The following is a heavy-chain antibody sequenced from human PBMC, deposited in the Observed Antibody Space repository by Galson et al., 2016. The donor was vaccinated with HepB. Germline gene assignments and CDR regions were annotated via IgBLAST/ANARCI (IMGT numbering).Heavy chain of an antibody. D-gene: IGHD5-12*01. J-gene: IGHJ4*02. CDR3: ARAWDSGYDLGLDY. V-gene: IGHV1-2*02. CDR2: INPKTGGT. Sequence: SVKVSCKASGYTFTGYYIYWVRQAAGQGLEWMGWINPKTGGTNYAQTFQDRVTVTRDTSITTSYMELRRLRSDDTAIYFCARAWDSGYDLGLDYWGQGTLVTVSS. CDR1: GYTFTGYY.